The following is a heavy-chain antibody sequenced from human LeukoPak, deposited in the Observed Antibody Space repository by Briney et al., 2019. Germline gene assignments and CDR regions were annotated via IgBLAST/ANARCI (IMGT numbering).Heavy chain of an antibody. D-gene: IGHD4-17*01. Sequence: GGSLRLSCAASGFAFSSYAMHRVRQAPGKGLEWVAVISYDGSNKHYADSVKGRFTISRDNSKNTLYLQMNSLRAEDTAVYYCARSRATVTPYLYYYYYYGMDVWGKGTTVTVSS. V-gene: IGHV3-30*04. J-gene: IGHJ6*04. CDR3: ARSRATVTPYLYYYYYYGMDV. CDR2: ISYDGSNK. CDR1: GFAFSSYA.